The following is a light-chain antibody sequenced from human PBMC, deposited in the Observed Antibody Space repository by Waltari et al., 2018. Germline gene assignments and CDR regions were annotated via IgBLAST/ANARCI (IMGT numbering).Light chain of an antibody. CDR1: TGPVTVPHY. V-gene: IGLV7-46*01. Sequence: QDVVTQEPSVTVSAGGTVTLTCGSTTGPVTVPHYPHWFQQKPGQAPKTMIYDVGNKPSWTPARFSASLIGGKAALTLSGAQFEDEADYYCLLSFSGTVVFGGGTRLTVL. J-gene: IGLJ2*01. CDR2: DVG. CDR3: LLSFSGTVV.